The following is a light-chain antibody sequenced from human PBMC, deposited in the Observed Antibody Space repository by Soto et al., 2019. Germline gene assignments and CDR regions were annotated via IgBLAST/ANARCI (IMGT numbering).Light chain of an antibody. CDR3: SSYTSSSTLFYV. CDR2: VVS. Sequence: QSALTQPASVSGSPGQSITISCTGTSSDVGGYNYVSWYQQHPGKAPKLMIYVVSNRPSGVSNRFSGSKSGNTASLTISGLQAEDEADYYCSSYTSSSTLFYVFGTGTKLTVL. V-gene: IGLV2-14*01. J-gene: IGLJ1*01. CDR1: SSDVGGYNY.